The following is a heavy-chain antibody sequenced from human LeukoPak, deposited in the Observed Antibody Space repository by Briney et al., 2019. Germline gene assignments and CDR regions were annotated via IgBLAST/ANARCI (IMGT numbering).Heavy chain of an antibody. J-gene: IGHJ6*02. D-gene: IGHD3-3*01. CDR2: IYYDGTT. Sequence: PSETLSLTCSVAGGSMSIYYWGWIRQPPGKGLEWIGTIYYDGTTYYKPSLKSRVTLSVDTSKNQFSLRLNSVTAADTAVYYCVKAAVFGVVIRPPGVPMDVWGQGTTVTVSS. CDR1: GGSMSIYY. CDR3: VKAAVFGVVIRPPGVPMDV. V-gene: IGHV4-39*01.